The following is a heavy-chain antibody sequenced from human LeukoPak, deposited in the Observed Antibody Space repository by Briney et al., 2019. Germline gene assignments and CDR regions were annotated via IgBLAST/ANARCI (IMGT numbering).Heavy chain of an antibody. V-gene: IGHV3-23*01. J-gene: IGHJ3*02. CDR3: AKADPKYSSTFHDAFDI. CDR2: ISGSGGST. D-gene: IGHD6-13*01. CDR1: GFTFSSYA. Sequence: PGGSLRLSCAASGFTFSSYAMSWVRQAPGKGLEWVSAISGSGGSTYYADSVKGRFTISRDNSKNTLYLQMNSLRAEDTAVYYCAKADPKYSSTFHDAFDIWGQGTMVTVS.